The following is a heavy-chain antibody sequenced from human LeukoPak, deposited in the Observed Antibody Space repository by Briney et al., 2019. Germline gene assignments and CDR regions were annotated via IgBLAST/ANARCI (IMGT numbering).Heavy chain of an antibody. CDR3: AKPSWVSSADAVW. CDR2: IWGGGET. V-gene: IGHV3-23*01. CDR1: GFSFTNYA. Sequence: PGGALRLSCAASGFSFTNYAMSWVRQAPARGPGWVSSIWGGGETFYADSVEGRFTLSRDDSRNTVYLQLNMRVEDTAIYYCAKPSWVSSADAVWWGQGTQVPVSS. J-gene: IGHJ4*02. D-gene: IGHD3-16*01.